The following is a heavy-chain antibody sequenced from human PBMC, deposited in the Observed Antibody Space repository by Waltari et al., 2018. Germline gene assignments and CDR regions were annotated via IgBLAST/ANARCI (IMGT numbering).Heavy chain of an antibody. V-gene: IGHV4-61*09. CDR2: IYTSGST. D-gene: IGHD6-13*01. Sequence: QVQLQESGPGLVKPSQTLSLTCTVSGGSISSGSYYWSWIRQPAGKGLEWIGYIYTSGSTNYNPSRKSRVTISVDTSKNQFSLKLSSVTAADTAVYYCARESGFWSAGTNYWGQGTLVTVSS. CDR3: ARESGFWSAGTNY. J-gene: IGHJ4*02. CDR1: GGSISSGSYY.